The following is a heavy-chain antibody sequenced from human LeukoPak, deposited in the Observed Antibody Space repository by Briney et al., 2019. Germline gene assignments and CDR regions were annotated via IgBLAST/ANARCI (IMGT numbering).Heavy chain of an antibody. J-gene: IGHJ4*02. D-gene: IGHD3-16*01. CDR3: AREPHGGLLPKGFDY. CDR1: GFTFSNYG. Sequence: PGGSLRLSCAASGFTFSNYGMHWVRQAPGKGLEWVAFIEYDGTDTHFADSVRGRFTISRDNSEDTLYLQIITLRAVDTAVYYCAREPHGGLLPKGFDYWGQGTLVTVSS. V-gene: IGHV3-30*02. CDR2: IEYDGTDT.